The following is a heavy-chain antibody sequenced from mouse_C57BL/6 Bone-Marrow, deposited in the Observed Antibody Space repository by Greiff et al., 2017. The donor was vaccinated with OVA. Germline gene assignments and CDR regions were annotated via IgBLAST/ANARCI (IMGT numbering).Heavy chain of an antibody. D-gene: IGHD1-1*02. CDR1: GYTFTDYN. V-gene: IGHV1-22*01. CDR3: AGGGPSKGIKFAY. J-gene: IGHJ3*01. Sequence: VQLQQSGPELVKPGASVKMSCKASGYTFTDYNMHWVKQSHGKSLEWIGYINPNIGGTSYNEKIKGKATLTVNKSSSTAYVVLRSLTSEDSAVYYCAGGGPSKGIKFAYRGQGALVTVSA. CDR2: INPNIGGT.